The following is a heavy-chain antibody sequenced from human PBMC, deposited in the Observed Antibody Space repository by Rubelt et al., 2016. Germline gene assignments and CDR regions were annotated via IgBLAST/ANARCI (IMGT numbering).Heavy chain of an antibody. CDR1: GGSFSGYY. CDR2: INHSGST. V-gene: IGHV4-34*01. CDR3: ARGRMGFHYYYYGMDV. D-gene: IGHD1-26*01. J-gene: IGHJ6*02. Sequence: QVQLQQWGAGLLKPSETLSLTCAVYGGSFSGYYWSWIRQPPGKGLEWIGEINHSGSTNYNPSLKSRVTISVATSKNQFSLKLSSGTAADTAVYYCARGRMGFHYYYYGMDVWGQGTTVTVSS.